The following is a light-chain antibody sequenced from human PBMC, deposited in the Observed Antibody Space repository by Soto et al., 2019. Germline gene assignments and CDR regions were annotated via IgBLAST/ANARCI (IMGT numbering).Light chain of an antibody. V-gene: IGLV2-14*01. J-gene: IGLJ1*01. CDR3: SSSTTSSTLV. Sequence: QSVLTPPASVSGSPGQSITISCTGTSSDVGGYNYVSWYQQRPGKAPKLMIYEVNNRPSGISNRFSGSKSGNTASLTISGLQAEDEADYYCSSSTTSSTLVFGTGTKVT. CDR2: EVN. CDR1: SSDVGGYNY.